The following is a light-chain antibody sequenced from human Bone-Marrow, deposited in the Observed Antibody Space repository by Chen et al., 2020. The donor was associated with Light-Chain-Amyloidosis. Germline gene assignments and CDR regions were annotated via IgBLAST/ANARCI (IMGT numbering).Light chain of an antibody. V-gene: IGLV2-14*01. CDR2: AVS. CDR3: SSFTSSSSYV. J-gene: IGLJ1*01. CDR1: SGDVGTYNY. Sequence: QSALTQPASVSGSPGQSLTIPCTGTSGDVGTYNYVSWYQQHPGKAPKVMIYAVSNRPSGVSTRFSGSKSGNTASLTISGLQAEEEADYYCSSFTSSSSYVFGPGTKVTVL.